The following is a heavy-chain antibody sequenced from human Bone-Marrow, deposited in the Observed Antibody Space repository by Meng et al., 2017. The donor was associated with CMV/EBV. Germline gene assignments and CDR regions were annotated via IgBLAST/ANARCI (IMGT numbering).Heavy chain of an antibody. Sequence: SVQVPCKASGFTFTSSAVQWVRQARGQRLEWIGWIVVGSGNTNYAQKFQERFTITRDMSTSTAYMELSSLRSEDTAVYYCAADSISNEYGMDVWGQGTTVTVSS. J-gene: IGHJ6*02. CDR1: GFTFTSSA. V-gene: IGHV1-58*01. D-gene: IGHD1-14*01. CDR2: IVVGSGNT. CDR3: AADSISNEYGMDV.